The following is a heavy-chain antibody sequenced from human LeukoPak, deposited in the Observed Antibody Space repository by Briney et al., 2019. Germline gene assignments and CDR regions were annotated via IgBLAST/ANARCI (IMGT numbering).Heavy chain of an antibody. V-gene: IGHV1-8*01. Sequence: ASVKVSCKASGYTFTSYDINWVRQATGQGLEWMGWMNPNSGNTGYAQKFQGRVTMTRDTSISTAYMELSRLRSDDTAVYYCAREYSSSCHDPWGQGTLVTVSS. CDR2: MNPNSGNT. J-gene: IGHJ5*02. D-gene: IGHD6-13*01. CDR3: AREYSSSCHDP. CDR1: GYTFTSYD.